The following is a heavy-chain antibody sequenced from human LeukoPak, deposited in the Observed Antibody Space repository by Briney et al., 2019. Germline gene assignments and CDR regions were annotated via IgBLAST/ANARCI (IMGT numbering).Heavy chain of an antibody. J-gene: IGHJ4*02. CDR2: SNTDGSST. Sequence: GGSLRLSCAASGFTFSRYWMHWVRQAPGKGLAWVSRSNTDGSSTNYADSVKGRFTISRDNAKSTLYLQMNSLRAEDTAVYYCARGYSDYYYFDSWGQGTLVTVSS. CDR3: ARGYSDYYYFDS. V-gene: IGHV3-74*01. CDR1: GFTFSRYW. D-gene: IGHD4-11*01.